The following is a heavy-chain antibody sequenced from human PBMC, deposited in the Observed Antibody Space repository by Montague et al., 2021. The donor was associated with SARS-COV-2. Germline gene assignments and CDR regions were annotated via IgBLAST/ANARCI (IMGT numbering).Heavy chain of an antibody. V-gene: IGHV4-59*08. CDR1: GGSISSYY. J-gene: IGHJ5*02. D-gene: IGHD3-22*01. CDR3: ARHAYDSSGYSSLWFDP. CDR2: IYYSGST. Sequence: SETLSLTCTVSGGSISSYYWSWIRQPPGKGLEWIGYIYYSGSTNYNPSLKRRVTISVDTSKNQFSLKLSSVTAADTAVYYCARHAYDSSGYSSLWFDPWGQGTLVTVSS.